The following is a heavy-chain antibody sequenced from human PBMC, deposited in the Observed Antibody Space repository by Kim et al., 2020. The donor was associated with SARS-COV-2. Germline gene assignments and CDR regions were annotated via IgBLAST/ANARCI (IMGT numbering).Heavy chain of an antibody. V-gene: IGHV4-34*01. CDR3: AKISRIGPGTSIAARGSSGFFSRYGMDV. CDR2: INHSGST. CDR1: GGSFSGYY. D-gene: IGHD6-6*01. Sequence: SETLSLTCAVHGGSFSGYYWSWIRQPPGKGLEWIGEINHSGSTNYNPSLKSRVTISVDTSKNQFSLKLSSVTAADTAVYYCAKISRIGPGTSIAARGSSGFFSRYGMDVWGQGTTVTVSS. J-gene: IGHJ6*02.